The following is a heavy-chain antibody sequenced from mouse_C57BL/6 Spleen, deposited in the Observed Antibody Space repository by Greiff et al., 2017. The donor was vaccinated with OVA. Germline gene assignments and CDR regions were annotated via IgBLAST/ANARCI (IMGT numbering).Heavy chain of an antibody. Sequence: VQLQESGAELARPGASVKLSCKASGYTFTSYGISWVKQRTGQGLEWIGEIYPRSGNTYYNEKFKGKATLTADKSSSTAYMELRSLTSEDSAVYFCARRGDYEAMDYWGQGTSVTVSS. V-gene: IGHV1-81*01. J-gene: IGHJ4*01. CDR3: ARRGDYEAMDY. D-gene: IGHD2-4*01. CDR2: IYPRSGNT. CDR1: GYTFTSYG.